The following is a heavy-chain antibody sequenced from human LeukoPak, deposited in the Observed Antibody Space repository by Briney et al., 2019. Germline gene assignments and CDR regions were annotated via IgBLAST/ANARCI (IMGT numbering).Heavy chain of an antibody. Sequence: GESLKISCKGSGYSFTNYWIGWVRQMPGKGLEWLGIIYPDDSDTRYSPSFQGQVTISADKSISTAYLQWSSLKASDTAMYYCARHTKYSSSSRVFDYWGQGTLVTVSS. J-gene: IGHJ4*02. CDR1: GYSFTNYW. CDR3: ARHTKYSSSSRVFDY. D-gene: IGHD6-6*01. CDR2: IYPDDSDT. V-gene: IGHV5-51*01.